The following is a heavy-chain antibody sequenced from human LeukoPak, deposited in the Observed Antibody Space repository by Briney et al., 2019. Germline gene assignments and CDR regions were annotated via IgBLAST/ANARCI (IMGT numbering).Heavy chain of an antibody. CDR2: IKSDGSST. CDR1: GFTFSNYW. D-gene: IGHD2-21*01. J-gene: IGHJ3*02. CDR3: TRILVGGNRAFYI. Sequence: GGSLRLSCAASGFTFSNYWMHWVRQAPGKGLVWVSRIKSDGSSTNYADSVKGRFTISRDNAKNTLYLQMNSLRAEDTAMYYCTRILVGGNRAFYIWGQGTMATVSS. V-gene: IGHV3-74*01.